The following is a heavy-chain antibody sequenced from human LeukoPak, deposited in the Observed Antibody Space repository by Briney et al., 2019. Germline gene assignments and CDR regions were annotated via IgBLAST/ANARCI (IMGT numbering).Heavy chain of an antibody. CDR1: GYTLTELS. CDR3: ATGRYCSSTSCYTNYYYMDV. D-gene: IGHD2-2*01. CDR2: FDPEDGET. J-gene: IGHJ6*03. V-gene: IGHV1-24*01. Sequence: ASVKVSCKVSGYTLTELSMHWVRQAPGKGLEWMGGFDPEDGETIYAQKFQGRVTMTEDTSTDTAYMELSSLRSEDTAVYYCATGRYCSSTSCYTNYYYMDVRGKGTTVTVSS.